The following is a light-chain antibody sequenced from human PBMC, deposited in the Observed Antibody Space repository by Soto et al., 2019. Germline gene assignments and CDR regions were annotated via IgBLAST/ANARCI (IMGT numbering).Light chain of an antibody. CDR2: STN. V-gene: IGLV8-61*01. J-gene: IGLJ3*02. CDR3: VLYMGDGTWM. CDR1: SGSVSTNFY. Sequence: QTVVTQEPSLSVSPGGTVTLTCGLSSGSVSTNFYPSWYQQTPGQAPRTLIYSTNTRSSGVHDRFSGSILGNKAALTITGAQADDECDYYCVLYMGDGTWMFGGGTKVTVL.